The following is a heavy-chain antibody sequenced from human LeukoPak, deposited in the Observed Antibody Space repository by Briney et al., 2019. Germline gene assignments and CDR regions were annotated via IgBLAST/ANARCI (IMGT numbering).Heavy chain of an antibody. V-gene: IGHV1-3*01. CDR1: GYTFTSYA. Sequence: ASVKVSCKASGYTFTSYAMHWVRQAPGQRLEWMGWINAGNGNTKYSQKFQGRVTITRDTSASTAYMELSSLRSEDTAVYYCARGQYDYVWGSYHYGLFDYWGQGTLVTVSS. CDR3: ARGQYDYVWGSYHYGLFDY. J-gene: IGHJ4*02. CDR2: INAGNGNT. D-gene: IGHD3-16*02.